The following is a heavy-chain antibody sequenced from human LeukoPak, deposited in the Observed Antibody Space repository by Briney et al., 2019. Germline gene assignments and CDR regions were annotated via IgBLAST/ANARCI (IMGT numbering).Heavy chain of an antibody. CDR1: GGSISSFY. D-gene: IGHD4-11*01. CDR2: IYYTGST. CDR3: ATTTVRGGYDY. J-gene: IGHJ4*02. V-gene: IGHV4-59*01. Sequence: SETLSLTCTVSGGSISSFYWSWIRQPPGKGLERIGYIYYTGSTNYNPSLKSRVTISVDTSKNQFSLNLSSVTAADTAVYYCATTTVRGGYDYWGQGTLVTVSS.